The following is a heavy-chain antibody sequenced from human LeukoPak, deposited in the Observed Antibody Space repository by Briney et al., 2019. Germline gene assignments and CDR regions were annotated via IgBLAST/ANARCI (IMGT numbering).Heavy chain of an antibody. D-gene: IGHD4-17*01. CDR3: ARVQPMTTARGAFDI. CDR2: IRYDGDNE. J-gene: IGHJ3*02. Sequence: PGGSLRLSCAASGFTFSNYGMHWVRQAPGKGLEWVAFIRYDGDNEYYADSVKGRFTISRDNSKNTLYLQMNSLRAEDTAVYYCARVQPMTTARGAFDIWGQGTMVTVSS. CDR1: GFTFSNYG. V-gene: IGHV3-30*02.